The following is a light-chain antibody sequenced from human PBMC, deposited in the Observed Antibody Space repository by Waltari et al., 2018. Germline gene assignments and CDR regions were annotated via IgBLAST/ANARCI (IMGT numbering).Light chain of an antibody. CDR1: TPNILRNS. Sequence: QSGLTQPPSASGTPGPRVIISCSGSTPNILRNSLYWYQNVPGAAPTLLLYRNDQRPSGVPDRFSGSKSGASASLAISGLRSEDEAHYFCASWDESLSGFVVFGGGTKLTVL. J-gene: IGLJ2*01. V-gene: IGLV1-47*01. CDR3: ASWDESLSGFVV. CDR2: RND.